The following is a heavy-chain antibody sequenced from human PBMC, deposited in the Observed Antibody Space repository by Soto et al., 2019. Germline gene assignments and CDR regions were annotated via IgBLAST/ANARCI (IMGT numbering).Heavy chain of an antibody. CDR2: IYYSGST. CDR3: AGGEDYGDYTGWFDP. V-gene: IGHV4-39*01. J-gene: IGHJ5*02. D-gene: IGHD4-17*01. Sequence: QLQLQESGPGLVKPSETLSLTCTVSGGSISSSSYYWGWIRQPPGKGLEWIGSIYYSGSTYYNPSLKSRVTISVDTSKNQFSLKLSSVTAADTAVYYCAGGEDYGDYTGWFDPWGQGTLVTVSS. CDR1: GGSISSSSYY.